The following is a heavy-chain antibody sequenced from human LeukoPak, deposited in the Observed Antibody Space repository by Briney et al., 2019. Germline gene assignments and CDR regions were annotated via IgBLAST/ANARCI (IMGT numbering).Heavy chain of an antibody. D-gene: IGHD3-22*01. CDR1: GSSISSGDYY. CDR3: ARYYYDSTGGYYYYGMDV. CDR2: IYYSGST. Sequence: SQTLSLTCTVSGSSISSGDYYWSWIRQPPGKGLEWIGYIYYSGSTYYNPSLKSRVTISVDTSKNQFSLKLSSVTAADTAVYYCARYYYDSTGGYYYYGMDVWGQGTTVTVSS. V-gene: IGHV4-30-4*01. J-gene: IGHJ6*02.